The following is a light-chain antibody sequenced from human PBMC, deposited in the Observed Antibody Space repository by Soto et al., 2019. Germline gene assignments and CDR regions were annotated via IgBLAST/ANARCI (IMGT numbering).Light chain of an antibody. Sequence: EIVMTQSPATLSVSPGGRVTLSCRASQSVNNDLAWYQQKPGQAPRLLLYGASTRATGIPARFSGRGSGTEFTLTISSLQSEDFAVYYCQQYNKWPPLTFGGGTKVEI. CDR2: GAS. CDR3: QQYNKWPPLT. J-gene: IGKJ4*01. CDR1: QSVNND. V-gene: IGKV3-15*01.